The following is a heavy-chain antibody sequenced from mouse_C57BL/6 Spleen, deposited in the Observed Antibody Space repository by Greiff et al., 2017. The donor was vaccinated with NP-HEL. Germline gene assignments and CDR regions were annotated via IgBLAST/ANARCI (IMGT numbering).Heavy chain of an antibody. D-gene: IGHD2-5*01. CDR1: GYTFTSYW. V-gene: IGHV1-55*01. CDR2: IYPGSGST. J-gene: IGHJ2*01. CDR3: ARAAYYSNYEDY. Sequence: QVQLKQPGAELVKPGASVKMSCKASGYTFTSYWITWVKQRPGQGLEWIGDIYPGSGSTNYNEKFKSKATLTVDTSSSTAYMQLSSLTSEDSAVYYCARAAYYSNYEDYWGQGTTLTVSS.